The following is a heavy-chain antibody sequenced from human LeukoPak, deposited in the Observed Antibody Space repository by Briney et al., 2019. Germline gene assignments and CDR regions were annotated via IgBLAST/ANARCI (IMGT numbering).Heavy chain of an antibody. J-gene: IGHJ4*01. D-gene: IGHD3-3*01. CDR1: GFTVSSNS. CDR3: VRDMEWSFDY. Sequence: GGSLRLSCTVSGFTVSSNSMSWVRQAPGKGLEWIAFIRSGGSNDYYADSVKGRFTVSRDNFKNTLQLYMHSLRADDTAVYYCVRDMEWSFDYWGHGTLVTVSS. CDR2: IRSGGSND. V-gene: IGHV3-30*02.